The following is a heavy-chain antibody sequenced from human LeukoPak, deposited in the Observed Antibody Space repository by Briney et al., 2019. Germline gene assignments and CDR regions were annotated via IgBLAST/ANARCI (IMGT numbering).Heavy chain of an antibody. V-gene: IGHV3-15*01. Sequence: GGSLRLSCAASGFTFSNAWMSWVRQAPGKGLEWVGRIKSKTDGGTTDYAAPVKGRFTISRDDSKNTLYLQMNSLKTEDTAVYYCTTGLTRYCSGGSCYSGSAFVDYWGQGTLVTVSS. D-gene: IGHD2-15*01. CDR3: TTGLTRYCSGGSCYSGSAFVDY. CDR1: GFTFSNAW. CDR2: IKSKTDGGTT. J-gene: IGHJ4*02.